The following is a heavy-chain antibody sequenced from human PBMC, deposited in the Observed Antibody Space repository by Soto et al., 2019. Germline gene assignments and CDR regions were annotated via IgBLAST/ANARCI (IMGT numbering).Heavy chain of an antibody. Sequence: GGSLRLSCAASGFSLSVYWMHWVRQAPGKGLAWVSRIGTYGSATKYADSVEGRFSISKDNAENTLYLQMNNLRADDTAVYYCVRVLKSIGWDNDVFDIWGQGTMVTVSS. CDR2: IGTYGSAT. CDR3: VRVLKSIGWDNDVFDI. V-gene: IGHV3-74*01. J-gene: IGHJ3*02. CDR1: GFSLSVYW. D-gene: IGHD6-19*01.